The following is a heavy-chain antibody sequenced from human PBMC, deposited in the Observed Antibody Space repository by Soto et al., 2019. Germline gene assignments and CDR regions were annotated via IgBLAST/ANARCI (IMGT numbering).Heavy chain of an antibody. Sequence: EVQLVESGGGLVQPGGSLRLSCAASGFTFSSYSMNWVRQAPGKGLEWVSYISSSSSTIYYADSVKGRFTISRDNAKNSLYLQMNSLRAEDTAVYYCARASKYYDILTGYYPHYSMDVWGKGTTVTVSS. CDR3: ARASKYYDILTGYYPHYSMDV. D-gene: IGHD3-9*01. J-gene: IGHJ6*03. CDR2: ISSSSSTI. V-gene: IGHV3-48*01. CDR1: GFTFSSYS.